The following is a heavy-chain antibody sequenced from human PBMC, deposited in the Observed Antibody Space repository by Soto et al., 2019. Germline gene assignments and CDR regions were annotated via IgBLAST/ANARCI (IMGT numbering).Heavy chain of an antibody. V-gene: IGHV4-39*01. J-gene: IGHJ4*02. Sequence: PSETLSLTCTVSGASLNSDNYYWAWIRQPPGKGLEWIGTIHHSGTTYYNPSLKSRVTISVDTSKNQFSLKPSSVAAADTALYFCASHLTGYEGWPFDCWGQGPLVTVS. CDR1: GASLNSDNYY. CDR2: IHHSGTT. CDR3: ASHLTGYEGWPFDC. D-gene: IGHD1-20*01.